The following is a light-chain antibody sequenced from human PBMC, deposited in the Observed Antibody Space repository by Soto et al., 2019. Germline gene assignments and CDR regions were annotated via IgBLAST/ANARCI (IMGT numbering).Light chain of an antibody. CDR2: GAS. Sequence: EIILTQSPDTLSLSPGERATLSCRASQTVSSNYLAWCQQRPGQAPRLLIYGASTRATGIPARFSGSGSGTEFTLTISSLQSEDFAVYYCQQYNNWWTFGQGTKVDI. CDR1: QTVSSN. V-gene: IGKV3-15*01. J-gene: IGKJ1*01. CDR3: QQYNNWWT.